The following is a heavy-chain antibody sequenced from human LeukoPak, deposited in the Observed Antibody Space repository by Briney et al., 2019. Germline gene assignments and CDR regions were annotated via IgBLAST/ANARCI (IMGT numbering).Heavy chain of an antibody. J-gene: IGHJ4*02. D-gene: IGHD1-26*01. CDR2: FDPEDGET. CDR3: ARDPSGTYGGYFDY. V-gene: IGHV1-24*01. CDR1: GYTLTELS. Sequence: ASVKVSCKVSGYTLTELSMHWVRQAPGKGLEWMGGFDPEDGETIYAQKFQGRVTMTRDTSTSTVYMELSSLRSEDTAVYYCARDPSGTYGGYFDYWGQGTLVTVSS.